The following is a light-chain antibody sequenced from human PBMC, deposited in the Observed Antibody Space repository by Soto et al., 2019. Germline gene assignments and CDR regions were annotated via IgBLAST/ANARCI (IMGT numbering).Light chain of an antibody. CDR2: EVS. J-gene: IGLJ1*01. Sequence: QSALTQPASVSGSPGQSITISCTGTSSDVGYYDYVSWYQHHPGKAPKLMIYEVSNRPSGVSNRFSGSKSGNTASLTISGLQDEDEADYYCSSYTGSSTYVFGTGTKLTVL. CDR1: SSDVGYYDY. V-gene: IGLV2-14*01. CDR3: SSYTGSSTYV.